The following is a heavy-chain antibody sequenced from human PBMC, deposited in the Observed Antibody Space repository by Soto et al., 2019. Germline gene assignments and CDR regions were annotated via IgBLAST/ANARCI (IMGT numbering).Heavy chain of an antibody. Sequence: QEQLVQSGAEVKKPGSSVKVSCKASGGIFSSYAISWVRQAPGQGLEWMGGIIPIFGTANYAQKFQGRVTITADESTNTAYMDLSSLKSEDTAIYYCARSGSGYVWFNEFWGQGTLVTVSS. CDR1: GGIFSSYA. CDR2: IIPIFGTA. CDR3: ARSGSGYVWFNEF. V-gene: IGHV1-69*01. J-gene: IGHJ4*02. D-gene: IGHD3-22*01.